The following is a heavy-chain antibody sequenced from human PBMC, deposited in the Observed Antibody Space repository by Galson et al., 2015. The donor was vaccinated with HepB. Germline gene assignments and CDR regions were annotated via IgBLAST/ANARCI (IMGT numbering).Heavy chain of an antibody. V-gene: IGHV4-31*03. CDR3: ARDNQLIAAAGTSYYYYYYMDV. D-gene: IGHD6-13*01. J-gene: IGHJ6*03. CDR2: IYYSGST. CDR1: GGSISSGGYY. Sequence: LSLTCTVSGGSISSGGYYWSWIRQHPGKGLEWIGYIYYSGSTYYNPSLKSRVTISVDTSKNQFSLKLSSVTAADTAVYYCARDNQLIAAAGTSYYYYYYMDVWGKGTTVTVSS.